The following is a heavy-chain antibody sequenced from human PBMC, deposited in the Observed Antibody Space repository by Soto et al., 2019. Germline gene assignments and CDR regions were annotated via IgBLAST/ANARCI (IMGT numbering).Heavy chain of an antibody. CDR2: IYYSGPT. CDR1: GGSISSDDYY. Sequence: SETLSLTCTVSGGSISSDDYYWTWIRQPPGKGLEWIGYIYYSGPTSYNPSLRSRLTISVDTSKNQFSLKLTSVSAADTAVYYCARDRSNSPDYFDYWGQGALVTSPQ. V-gene: IGHV4-30-4*01. J-gene: IGHJ4*02. D-gene: IGHD6-6*01. CDR3: ARDRSNSPDYFDY.